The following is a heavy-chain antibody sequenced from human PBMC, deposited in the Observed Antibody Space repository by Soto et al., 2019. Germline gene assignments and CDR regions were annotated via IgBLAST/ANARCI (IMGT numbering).Heavy chain of an antibody. V-gene: IGHV4-30-4*01. J-gene: IGHJ6*02. CDR3: ARDSYGSGSYEYYYGMDV. CDR1: GGSISSGDYY. CDR2: IYYSGST. D-gene: IGHD3-10*01. Sequence: SETLSLTCTVSGGSISSGDYYWSWIRQPPGKCLEWIGYIYYSGSTYYNPSLKSRVTISVDTSKNQFSLKLSSVTAADTAVYYCARDSYGSGSYEYYYGMDVWGQGTTVTVYS.